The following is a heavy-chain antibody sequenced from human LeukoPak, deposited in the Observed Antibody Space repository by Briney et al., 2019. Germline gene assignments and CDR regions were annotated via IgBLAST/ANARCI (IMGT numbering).Heavy chain of an antibody. CDR3: ARGPSGYHNT. Sequence: GGSLRLSCTASGFAVSNNHMSWVRQAPGKGLEWVSLIYNAVTYADSVKGRFTISRDNSKNTLYLQMNSLRAEDTAVYYCARGPSGYHNTGGQGTLVTVSS. D-gene: IGHD5-12*01. CDR2: IYNAVT. V-gene: IGHV3-53*01. CDR1: GFAVSNNH. J-gene: IGHJ4*02.